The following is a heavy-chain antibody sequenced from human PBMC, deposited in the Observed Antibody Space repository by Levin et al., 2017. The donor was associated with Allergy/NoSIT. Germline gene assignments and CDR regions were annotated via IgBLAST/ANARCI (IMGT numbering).Heavy chain of an antibody. CDR2: INPSGGST. CDR1: GYTFTSYY. Sequence: ASVKVSCKASGYTFTSYYMHWVRQAPGQGLEWMGIINPSGGSTSYAQKFQGRVTMTRDTSTSTVYMELSSLRSEDTAVYYCARAGGPNSSGWYKSLNDYYYGMDVWGQGTTVTVSS. CDR3: ARAGGPNSSGWYKSLNDYYYGMDV. D-gene: IGHD6-19*01. J-gene: IGHJ6*02. V-gene: IGHV1-46*01.